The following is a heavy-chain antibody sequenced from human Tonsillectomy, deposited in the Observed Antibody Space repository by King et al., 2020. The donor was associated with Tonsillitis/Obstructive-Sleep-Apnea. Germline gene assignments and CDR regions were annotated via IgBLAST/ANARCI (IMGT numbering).Heavy chain of an antibody. V-gene: IGHV4-34*01. Sequence: VQLPQWGAGLLKPSETLSLTCAVYGGSFSGYYWSWIRQPPGKGLEWIGEINHSGSTNYNPSLKSRVTISVDTSKNQFSLKLSSVTAADTAVYYCARGEFFYGSGSLVYYWGQGTLVTVSS. D-gene: IGHD3-10*01. CDR1: GGSFSGYY. CDR3: ARGEFFYGSGSLVYY. CDR2: INHSGST. J-gene: IGHJ4*02.